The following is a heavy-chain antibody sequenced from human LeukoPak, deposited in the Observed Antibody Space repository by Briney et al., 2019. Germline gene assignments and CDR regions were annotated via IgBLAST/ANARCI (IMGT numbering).Heavy chain of an antibody. D-gene: IGHD1-26*01. CDR1: GYTFTGYY. Sequence: ASVKVSCKASGYTFTGYYMHWVRQAPGQGLEWTGRINPNSGGTNYAQKFQGRVTMTRDTSISTAYMELSRLRSDDTAVYYCARALKSIVGATGVGFYWGQGTLVTVSS. CDR3: ARALKSIVGATGVGFY. J-gene: IGHJ4*02. V-gene: IGHV1-2*06. CDR2: INPNSGGT.